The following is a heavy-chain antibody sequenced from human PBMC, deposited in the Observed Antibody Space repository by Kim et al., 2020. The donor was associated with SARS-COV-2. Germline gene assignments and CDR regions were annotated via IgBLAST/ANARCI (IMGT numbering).Heavy chain of an antibody. D-gene: IGHD2-21*02. CDR2: ISTTGSTI. Sequence: GGSLRLSCAASGFTFSSYSMNWVRQAPGKGLEGISHISTTGSTIYYADSVKSRFTISRDNARNSLYLQMNSLRDEDTAVYYCARPYCGGDCYNRGAFGPWGQGGLVTVSS. J-gene: IGHJ5*02. V-gene: IGHV3-48*02. CDR1: GFTFSSYS. CDR3: ARPYCGGDCYNRGAFGP.